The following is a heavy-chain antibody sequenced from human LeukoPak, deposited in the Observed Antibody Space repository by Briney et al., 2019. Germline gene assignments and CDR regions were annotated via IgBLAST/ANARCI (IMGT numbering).Heavy chain of an antibody. Sequence: PGGSLRLSCAASGFTFSSYAMSWVRQAPGKGLEWVSAISGSGGSTYYADSVKGRFTISRDNSKNTLHLQMNSLRAEDTAVYYCAKDLIEAVAGSRFAFDIWGQGTMVTVSS. D-gene: IGHD6-19*01. CDR3: AKDLIEAVAGSRFAFDI. J-gene: IGHJ3*02. CDR2: ISGSGGST. CDR1: GFTFSSYA. V-gene: IGHV3-23*01.